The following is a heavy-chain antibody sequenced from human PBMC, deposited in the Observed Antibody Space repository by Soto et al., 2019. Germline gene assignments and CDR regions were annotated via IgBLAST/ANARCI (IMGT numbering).Heavy chain of an antibody. Sequence: ASVKVSCKASGYTFTGHYIHWVRQAPGQGPEWMGEIGPASGDTRYAQKFQGRVTMARDTSITTVYMELNNLSPDDTAVYYCGRGRSGQLVVFYWGQGTPVTVSS. CDR1: GYTFTGHY. V-gene: IGHV1-2*02. J-gene: IGHJ4*02. CDR2: IGPASGDT. D-gene: IGHD3-10*01. CDR3: GRGRSGQLVVFY.